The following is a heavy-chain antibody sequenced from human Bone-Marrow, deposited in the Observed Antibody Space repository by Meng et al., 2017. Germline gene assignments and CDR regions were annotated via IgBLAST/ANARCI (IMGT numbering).Heavy chain of an antibody. CDR2: INHSGSA. J-gene: IGHJ4*02. CDR1: GGSFSGYY. V-gene: IGHV4-34*01. Sequence: SETLSLTCAVYGGSFSGYYWSWIRQPPGKGREWIGEINHSGSANYNPSLKSRVPISVDTSKNQFSLKRSSVTAADTAVYDCARGLTSGPSAGDYWGQGTLVTVSS. CDR3: ARGLTSGPSAGDY. D-gene: IGHD2-15*01.